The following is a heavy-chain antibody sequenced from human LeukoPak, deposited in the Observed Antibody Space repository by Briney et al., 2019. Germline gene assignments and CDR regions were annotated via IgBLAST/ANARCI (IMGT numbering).Heavy chain of an antibody. V-gene: IGHV3-74*01. J-gene: IGHJ4*02. Sequence: QPGGSLRLSCAASGFTFSSYWMHWVRQAPGKGLVWVSRINSDGSSTSYADSVKGRFTISRDNAKNTLYLQMNSLRAEDTAVYYCARDRGGVRYHAIEYYFDYWGQGTLVTVSS. CDR3: ARDRGGVRYHAIEYYFDY. CDR1: GFTFSSYW. D-gene: IGHD2-8*01. CDR2: INSDGSST.